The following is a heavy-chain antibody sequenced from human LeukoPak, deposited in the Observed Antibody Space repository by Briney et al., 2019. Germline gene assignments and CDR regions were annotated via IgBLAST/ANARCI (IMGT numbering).Heavy chain of an antibody. Sequence: SETLSLTCTVSGGSISSYYWSWIRQPPGKGLEWIGYIYYSGSTHYNPSLKSRVTISVDTSKNQFSLKLSSVTAADTAVYYCARYRPYSSGWYAYNWFDPWGQGTLVTVSS. J-gene: IGHJ5*02. D-gene: IGHD6-19*01. CDR3: ARYRPYSSGWYAYNWFDP. CDR1: GGSISSYY. V-gene: IGHV4-59*01. CDR2: IYYSGST.